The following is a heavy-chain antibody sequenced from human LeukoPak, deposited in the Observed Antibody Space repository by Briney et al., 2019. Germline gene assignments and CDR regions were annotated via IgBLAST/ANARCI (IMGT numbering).Heavy chain of an antibody. CDR1: GFSFTTHS. CDR3: VRELLWFGGPGAFDI. D-gene: IGHD3-10*01. Sequence: PGGSLRLSCAASGFSFTTHSMNWVRQAPGRGLEWVSFISFTCSFISYAGSVKGRFTISRDNGENSLYLQMNTLRAEDTAVYYCVRELLWFGGPGAFDIWGQGAMVTVSS. CDR2: ISFTCSFI. J-gene: IGHJ3*02. V-gene: IGHV3-48*01.